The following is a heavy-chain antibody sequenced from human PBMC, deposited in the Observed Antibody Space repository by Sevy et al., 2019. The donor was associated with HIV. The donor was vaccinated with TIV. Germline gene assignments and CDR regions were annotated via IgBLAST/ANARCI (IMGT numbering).Heavy chain of an antibody. J-gene: IGHJ4*02. Sequence: ASVKVSCKASGYTFASEDISWVRQAPGQGLEWMGWIGAYNGNANSGQKLQGRVTMTTDTSTSTAYMELSSLRSDDTAIYYCARVPTYYYGSATYFESWGQGTLVTVSS. CDR3: ARVPTYYYGSATYFES. CDR2: IGAYNGNA. CDR1: GYTFASED. D-gene: IGHD3-10*01. V-gene: IGHV1-18*01.